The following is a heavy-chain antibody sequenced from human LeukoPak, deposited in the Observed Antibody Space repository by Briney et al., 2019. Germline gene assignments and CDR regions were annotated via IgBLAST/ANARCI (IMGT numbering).Heavy chain of an antibody. J-gene: IGHJ4*02. CDR3: ARVNRYSYGAHDY. CDR2: INSDGSST. D-gene: IGHD5-18*01. CDR1: GFTFSSYW. V-gene: IGHV3-74*01. Sequence: GGSLRLSCAASGFTFSSYWMHWVRQAPGKGLVWVSRINSDGSSTSYADSAKGRFTISRDNAKNTLYLQMNSLRAEDTAVYYCARVNRYSYGAHDYWGQGTLVTVSS.